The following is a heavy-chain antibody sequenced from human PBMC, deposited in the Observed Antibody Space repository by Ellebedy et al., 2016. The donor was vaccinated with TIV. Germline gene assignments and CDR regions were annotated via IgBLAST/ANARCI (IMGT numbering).Heavy chain of an antibody. D-gene: IGHD2-15*01. CDR2: ISQDATTR. CDR1: GFTFSKFW. V-gene: IGHV3-7*01. J-gene: IGHJ5*02. Sequence: GGSLRLSXAASGFTFSKFWMHWVRQAPGKGLEWVANISQDATTRYYVDSVKGRFTISRDNAKNSLYLQMNSLRAEDTAVYYCAREIGGGGSAWGQGTLVTVSS. CDR3: AREIGGGGSA.